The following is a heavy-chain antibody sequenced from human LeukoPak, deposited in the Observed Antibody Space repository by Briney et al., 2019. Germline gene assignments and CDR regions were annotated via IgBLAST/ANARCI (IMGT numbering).Heavy chain of an antibody. CDR1: GFTFSSYA. CDR3: ARANWNDVIPFDY. V-gene: IGHV3-30-3*01. J-gene: IGHJ4*02. Sequence: GGSLRLSCAASGFTFSSYAMHWVRQAPGKGLEWVAVISYDGSNKYYADSVKGRFTISRDNSKNTLYLQMNSLRAEDTAVYYCARANWNDVIPFDYWGQGTLVTVSS. D-gene: IGHD1-20*01. CDR2: ISYDGSNK.